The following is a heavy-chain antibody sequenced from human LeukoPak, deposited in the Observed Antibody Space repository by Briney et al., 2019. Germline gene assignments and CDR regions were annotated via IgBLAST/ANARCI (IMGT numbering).Heavy chain of an antibody. Sequence: PGGSLRLSCAASGFTFSSYAMSWVRQAPGKGLEWVSGINWNGGSTGYADSVKGRFTISRDNAKNSLYLQMNSLRAEDTALYYCARDGGLPYYFDYWGQGTLVTVSS. CDR3: ARDGGLPYYFDY. D-gene: IGHD2-15*01. J-gene: IGHJ4*02. V-gene: IGHV3-20*04. CDR1: GFTFSSYA. CDR2: INWNGGST.